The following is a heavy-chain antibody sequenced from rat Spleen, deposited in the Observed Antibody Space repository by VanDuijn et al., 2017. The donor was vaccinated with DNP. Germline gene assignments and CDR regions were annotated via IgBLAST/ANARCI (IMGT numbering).Heavy chain of an antibody. V-gene: IGHV5-46*01. D-gene: IGHD3-2*01. Sequence: EVQLVESGGGLVQPGRSLKLSCAASGFTFSSFPMAWVRQAPKKGLEWVASISPSGGSTYYRDSVKGRFTISRDNAKSTLYLQMDSLRSEDTATYYCATALCDYWGQGVMVTVSS. CDR2: ISPSGGST. J-gene: IGHJ2*01. CDR3: ATALCDY. CDR1: GFTFSSFP.